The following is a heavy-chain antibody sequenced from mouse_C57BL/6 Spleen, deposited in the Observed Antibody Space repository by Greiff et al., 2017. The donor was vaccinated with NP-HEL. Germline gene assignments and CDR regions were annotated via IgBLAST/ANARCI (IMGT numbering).Heavy chain of an antibody. Sequence: QVHVKQPGAELVKPGASVKLSCKASGYTFTSYWMHWVKQRPGQGLEWIGMIHPNSGSTNYNEKFKSKATLTVDKSSSTAYMQLSSLTSEDSAVYYCARGGTTVADYWGQGTTLTVSS. J-gene: IGHJ2*01. CDR1: GYTFTSYW. D-gene: IGHD1-1*01. CDR3: ARGGTTVADY. CDR2: IHPNSGST. V-gene: IGHV1-64*01.